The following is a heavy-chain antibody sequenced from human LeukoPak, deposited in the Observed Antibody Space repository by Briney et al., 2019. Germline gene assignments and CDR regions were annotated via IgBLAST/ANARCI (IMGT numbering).Heavy chain of an antibody. CDR1: GFTFSTYA. J-gene: IGHJ4*02. D-gene: IGHD6-19*01. CDR2: ISGSGSTT. V-gene: IGHV3-23*01. Sequence: GGSLRLSCAASGFTFSTYAMSWVRQAPGKGLERVSVISGSGSTTYYADSVKGRFSISRDNSKNTLYLEMNSLRAEDTAVYYCAKGRQWLASHYFDYWGQGTLVTVSS. CDR3: AKGRQWLASHYFDY.